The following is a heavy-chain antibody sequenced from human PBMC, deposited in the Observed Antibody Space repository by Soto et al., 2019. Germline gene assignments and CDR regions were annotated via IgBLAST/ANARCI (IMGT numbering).Heavy chain of an antibody. J-gene: IGHJ6*02. Sequence: PSETLSLTCSVSGYSVTSSDYYWAWIRQPPGKGLEWIGSMFYSGLTYYNPSLKSRVTLSVDRSKNQFSVRLNSVPAADTAVYYCAPLSVSLSGPYGIHVWGQGTTVTVSS. CDR1: GYSVTSSDYY. D-gene: IGHD2-15*01. CDR2: MFYSGLT. V-gene: IGHV4-39*01. CDR3: APLSVSLSGPYGIHV.